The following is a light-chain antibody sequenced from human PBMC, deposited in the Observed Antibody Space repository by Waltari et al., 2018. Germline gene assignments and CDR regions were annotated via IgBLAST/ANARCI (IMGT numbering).Light chain of an antibody. CDR3: SSYTSSSTLV. CDR2: EVS. Sequence: QSALTQPASVSGSPGQSITISCTGTSSDVGGYNYVSWYQQHPGKAPNLMIYEVSNRPPGVSNRCAASKSGSTASLTTTCLQADDEADYYCSSYTSSSTLVFGGGTKLTVL. J-gene: IGLJ3*02. V-gene: IGLV2-14*01. CDR1: SSDVGGYNY.